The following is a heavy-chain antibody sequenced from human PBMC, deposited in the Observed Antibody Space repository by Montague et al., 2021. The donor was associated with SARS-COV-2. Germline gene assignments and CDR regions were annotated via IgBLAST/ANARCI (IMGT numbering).Heavy chain of an antibody. CDR1: GGTVRDYY. CDR3: ARHSVSEDGTFFRSYFDP. D-gene: IGHD1-1*01. J-gene: IGHJ5*02. CDR2: IFYNGYT. Sequence: SETLSLTCTVSGGTVRDYYWNWIRQTPRKELEWIGYIFYNGYTKYNPSLESRVTLSVDTPGNQFFLSLRSVTASDTATYFCARHSVSEDGTFFRSYFDPWGQGAQVIVSS. V-gene: IGHV4-59*08.